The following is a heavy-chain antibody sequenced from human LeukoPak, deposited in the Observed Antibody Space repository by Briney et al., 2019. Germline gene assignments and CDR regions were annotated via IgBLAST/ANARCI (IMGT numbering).Heavy chain of an antibody. CDR3: ARDPAELTVSYYYGMDV. D-gene: IGHD4-11*01. V-gene: IGHV1-8*01. CDR1: GYTFTSYD. J-gene: IGHJ6*02. CDR2: MNPNSGNT. Sequence: GASVKVSCKASGYTFTSYDINWVRQATGQGLEWMGWMNPNSGNTGYAQKFQGRVTVTRNTSISTAYMELSSLRSEDTAVYYCARDPAELTVSYYYGMDVWGQGTTVTVS.